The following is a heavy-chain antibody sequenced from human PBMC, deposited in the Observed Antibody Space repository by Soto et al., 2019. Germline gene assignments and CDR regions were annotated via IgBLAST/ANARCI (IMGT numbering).Heavy chain of an antibody. CDR3: AKEGPIAVAGTYYYYGMDV. Sequence: PGGSLRLSCAASGFTFDDYAMHWVRQAPGKGLEWVSGISWNSGSIGYADSVKGRFTISRDNAKNSLYLQMNSLRAEDTALYYCAKEGPIAVAGTYYYYGMDVWGQGTTVTVSS. J-gene: IGHJ6*02. CDR2: ISWNSGSI. CDR1: GFTFDDYA. V-gene: IGHV3-9*01. D-gene: IGHD6-19*01.